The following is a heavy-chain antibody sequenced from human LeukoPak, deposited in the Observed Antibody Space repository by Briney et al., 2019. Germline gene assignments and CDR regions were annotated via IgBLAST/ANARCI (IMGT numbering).Heavy chain of an antibody. Sequence: PGGSLRLSCAASGFTFSSHAMTWVRQAPGKGLEWVSTISGSGGSTYNADSVKGRFTISRDNSKNTLYLQMNSLRAEDTAVYYCAKDRGSPVVVTAFDYWGQGTLVTVSS. CDR2: ISGSGGST. D-gene: IGHD2-21*02. CDR1: GFTFSSHA. V-gene: IGHV3-23*01. J-gene: IGHJ4*02. CDR3: AKDRGSPVVVTAFDY.